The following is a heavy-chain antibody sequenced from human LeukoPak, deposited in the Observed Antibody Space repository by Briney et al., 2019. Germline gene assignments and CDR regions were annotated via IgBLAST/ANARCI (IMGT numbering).Heavy chain of an antibody. D-gene: IGHD6-19*01. Sequence: GGSLRLSCAASGFTFSKYWMLWVRQAPGKGLESVSRINTDGTVTTYADSVKGRFTVSRDNADNTMFLQINSVKDEDTAVYYCATKQWLAPPPDSWGQGTPVTVSS. CDR1: GFTFSKYW. CDR2: INTDGTVT. J-gene: IGHJ4*02. CDR3: ATKQWLAPPPDS. V-gene: IGHV3-74*01.